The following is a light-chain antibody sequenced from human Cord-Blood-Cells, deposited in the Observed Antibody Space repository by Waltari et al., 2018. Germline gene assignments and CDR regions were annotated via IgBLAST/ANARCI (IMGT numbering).Light chain of an antibody. V-gene: IGLV6-57*02. CDR3: QSYDSSIVV. J-gene: IGLJ2*01. CDR1: SGSIASNY. CDR2: EVN. Sequence: NFMLTQPHSVSESPGKTVTISCTGSSGSIASNYVQWYQQRPASAPTTVIYEVNQRPSGVPDRFSGSIDSSSNSASLTISGLKTEDEADYYCQSYDSSIVVFGGGTKLTVL.